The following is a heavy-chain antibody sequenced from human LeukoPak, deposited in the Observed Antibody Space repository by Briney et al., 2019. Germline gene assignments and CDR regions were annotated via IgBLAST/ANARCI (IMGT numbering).Heavy chain of an antibody. CDR2: TYPGDSDT. J-gene: IGHJ4*02. CDR3: ARHYSSGAGD. Sequence: GESLKVSCKGSGYSFSNYWIAWVRQMPGKGLEWMGITYPGDSDTRYSPSLQGQVTISADKSISTAYLQWNILKASDTAMYYCARHYSSGAGDWGQGTLVTVSS. V-gene: IGHV5-51*01. CDR1: GYSFSNYW. D-gene: IGHD6-19*01.